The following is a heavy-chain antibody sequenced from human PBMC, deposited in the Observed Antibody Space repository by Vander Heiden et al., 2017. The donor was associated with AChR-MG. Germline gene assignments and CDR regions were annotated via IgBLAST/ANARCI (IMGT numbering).Heavy chain of an antibody. CDR3: VKVGSSTWQRYFDY. CDR2: ISANGDDT. V-gene: IGHV3-64D*06. Sequence: VESGGDLVQPGGSLRLSCSASGFTFSQYAMHWIRQAPGKGLEHVSQISANGDDTYYAESVRGRFTTSRDNSKNTVYLQMSSLRPEDTAVYYCVKVGSSTWQRYFDYWGQGTLVTVSS. D-gene: IGHD6-13*01. J-gene: IGHJ4*02. CDR1: GFTFSQYA.